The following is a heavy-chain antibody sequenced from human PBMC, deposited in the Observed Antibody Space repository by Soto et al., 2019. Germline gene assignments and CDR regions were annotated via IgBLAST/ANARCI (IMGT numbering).Heavy chain of an antibody. V-gene: IGHV3-33*01. CDR2: IWYDGSNK. J-gene: IGHJ5*02. CDR3: ARDSYCTSTNCYGPPLDWLDP. Sequence: PGGSLRLSCAASGFTFNTYGMHWVRQAPGKGLEWVAIIWYDGSNKYYADSVKGRFTISRDNSKNTLYLQLNSMRAEDTAVYYCARDSYCTSTNCYGPPLDWLDPWGQGTLVTVSS. D-gene: IGHD2-2*01. CDR1: GFTFNTYG.